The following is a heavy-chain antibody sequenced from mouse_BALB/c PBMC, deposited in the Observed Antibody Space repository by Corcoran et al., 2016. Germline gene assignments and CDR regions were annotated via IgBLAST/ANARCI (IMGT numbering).Heavy chain of an antibody. CDR2: ISYDGSN. V-gene: IGHV3-6*02. CDR3: ARRHYYGSSYWYFDV. J-gene: IGHJ1*01. D-gene: IGHD1-1*01. CDR1: GYSITSGYY. Sequence: DEQVQESGPVLVKPSQVLSLTCSFTGYSITSGYYWNWIRQCPGNKLEWMGYISYDGSNNYNPSLKNRISITRDTPKNQFFLKLNSGTTEDTATYYCARRHYYGSSYWYFDVWGAGTTVTVSS.